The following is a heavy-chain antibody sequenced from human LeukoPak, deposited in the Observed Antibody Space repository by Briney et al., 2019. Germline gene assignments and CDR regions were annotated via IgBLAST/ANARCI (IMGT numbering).Heavy chain of an antibody. CDR3: ARDGYGDYVGNWFDP. D-gene: IGHD4-17*01. CDR2: ISYDGSNK. J-gene: IGHJ5*02. V-gene: IGHV3-30*04. Sequence: PGRSLRLSCAASGFTFSSYAMHWVRQAPGKGLEWVAVISYDGSNKYYADSVKGRFTISRDNSKNTLYLQMNSLRAEDTAVYYCARDGYGDYVGNWFDPWGQGTLVTVSS. CDR1: GFTFSSYA.